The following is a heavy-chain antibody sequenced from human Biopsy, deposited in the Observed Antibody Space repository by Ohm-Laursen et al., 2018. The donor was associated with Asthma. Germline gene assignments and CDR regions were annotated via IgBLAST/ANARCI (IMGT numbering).Heavy chain of an antibody. CDR3: ARKIAARGGMGV. D-gene: IGHD6-6*01. CDR2: IWYDGRKK. Sequence: SLRLSCSASEFPFSSYGMHWVRQAPGKGLEWVSFIWYDGRKKTYADSVKGRFTISRDNSKNTLYLQMNSLRAEDTAVYYCARKIAARGGMGVWGQGTTVTVSS. CDR1: EFPFSSYG. V-gene: IGHV3-33*08. J-gene: IGHJ6*02.